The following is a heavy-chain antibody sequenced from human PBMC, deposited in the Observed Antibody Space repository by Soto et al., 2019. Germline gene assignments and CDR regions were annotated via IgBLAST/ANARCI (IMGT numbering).Heavy chain of an antibody. CDR2: INAGNGNT. D-gene: IGHD2-15*01. CDR1: GYTFTSYA. J-gene: IGHJ4*02. V-gene: IGHV1-3*01. CDR3: ARGPGGPDGPGDY. Sequence: RASVKVSCKASGYTFTSYAMHWVRQAPGQRLEWMGWINAGNGNTKYSQNFQGRVTITRDTSASTAYMELSSLRSEDTAVYYCARGPGGPDGPGDYWGQGALVTVSS.